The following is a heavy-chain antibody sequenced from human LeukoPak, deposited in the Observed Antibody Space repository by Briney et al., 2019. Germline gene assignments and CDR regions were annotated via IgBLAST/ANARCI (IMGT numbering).Heavy chain of an antibody. V-gene: IGHV1-18*01. CDR1: GYTFTSYG. Sequence: ASVKVSCKASGYTFTSYGISWVRQAPGQGLEGMGWISAYNGNTNYAQKLQGRVTMTTDTSTSTAYMELRSLRADDTAVYYCARCLMVRGLKDRGFDPWGQGTLVTVSS. CDR2: ISAYNGNT. D-gene: IGHD3-10*01. J-gene: IGHJ5*02. CDR3: ARCLMVRGLKDRGFDP.